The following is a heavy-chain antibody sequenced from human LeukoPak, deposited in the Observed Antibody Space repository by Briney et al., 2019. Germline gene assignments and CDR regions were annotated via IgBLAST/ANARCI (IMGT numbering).Heavy chain of an antibody. V-gene: IGHV3-7*04. J-gene: IGHJ4*02. CDR1: GFTFRRYG. D-gene: IGHD3-22*01. Sequence: GWSLRLSCAASGFTFRRYGMSWVRQAPGKGLEWVANMNQDGSEKNCVDSVKGRFTISRDNAKNSLYLQMNSLRAEDTAVYYCAREDYYDSSGYYVYWGQGTLVTVSS. CDR2: MNQDGSEK. CDR3: AREDYYDSSGYYVY.